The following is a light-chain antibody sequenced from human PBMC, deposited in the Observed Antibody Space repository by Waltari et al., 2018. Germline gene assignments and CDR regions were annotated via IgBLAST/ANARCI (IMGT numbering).Light chain of an antibody. V-gene: IGKV3-20*01. CDR2: GAS. CDR3: QHYVRLPVT. J-gene: IGKJ1*01. Sequence: IVLTQSPGTLSLSPGERATLSCWASQSVGRALAWYQQKRGQAPRLIIYGASTRASGIPDRFSGSGSGTDFSLTINRLEPEDFAVYYCQHYVRLPVTFGQGTKVEIK. CDR1: QSVGRA.